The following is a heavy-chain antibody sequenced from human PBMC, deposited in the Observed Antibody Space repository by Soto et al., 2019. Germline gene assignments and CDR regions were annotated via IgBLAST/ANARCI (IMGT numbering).Heavy chain of an antibody. CDR2: ISGSGGST. V-gene: IGHV3-23*01. CDR1: GFTFSSYA. D-gene: IGHD3-22*01. Sequence: PGGSLRLSCAASGFTFSSYAMSWVRQAPGKGLEWVSVISGSGGSTYYADSVKGRFTISRDNSKNTLYLQMNSLRAEDTAVYYCAKSGGAYYYDSSGYFHDAFDIWGQGTMVTVSS. CDR3: AKSGGAYYYDSSGYFHDAFDI. J-gene: IGHJ3*02.